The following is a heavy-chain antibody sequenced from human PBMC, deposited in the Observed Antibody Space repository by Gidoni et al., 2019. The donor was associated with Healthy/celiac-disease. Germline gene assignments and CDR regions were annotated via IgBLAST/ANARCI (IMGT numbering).Heavy chain of an antibody. D-gene: IGHD2-2*01. Sequence: QVQLVPSGAEVTKPGASVTVSCKASGYTFTSYDLNWVRQATGRGLEWMGWMNPNIGNTGYAQKFQGRVTMTRNTSISTAYMELSSLRSEDTAVYYCARGPMIVCSSTSCYYGMDVWGQGTTVTVSS. CDR2: MNPNIGNT. CDR1: GYTFTSYD. J-gene: IGHJ6*02. V-gene: IGHV1-8*01. CDR3: ARGPMIVCSSTSCYYGMDV.